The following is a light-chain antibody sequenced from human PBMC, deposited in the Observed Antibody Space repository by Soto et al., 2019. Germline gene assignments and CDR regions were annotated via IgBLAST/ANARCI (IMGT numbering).Light chain of an antibody. CDR1: SSDVGGYNY. V-gene: IGLV2-14*01. CDR3: SSYTSSGTLV. CDR2: DVS. J-gene: IGLJ1*01. Sequence: QSALTQPASVSGSPGQSITISCTGTSSDVGGYNYVSWYQQHPGKAPKLMIYDVSHRPSGVSNRFSGSKSGNTASLTISGLQAEDEVDYYCSSYTSSGTLVFGTGTKVTVL.